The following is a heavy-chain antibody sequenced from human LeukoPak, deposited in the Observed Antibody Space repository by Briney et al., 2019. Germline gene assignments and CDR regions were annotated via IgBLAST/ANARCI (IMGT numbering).Heavy chain of an antibody. D-gene: IGHD3-22*01. CDR2: IWYDGSNK. Sequence: GGSLRLSCAASGFTFSSYGMHWVRQAPGKGLEWVAVIWYDGSNKYYADSVKGRFTISRDNSKNTLYLQMNSLRAEDTAVYYCERSVTMIVVAPGYWGQGTLVTVSS. J-gene: IGHJ4*02. CDR1: GFTFSSYG. CDR3: ERSVTMIVVAPGY. V-gene: IGHV3-33*01.